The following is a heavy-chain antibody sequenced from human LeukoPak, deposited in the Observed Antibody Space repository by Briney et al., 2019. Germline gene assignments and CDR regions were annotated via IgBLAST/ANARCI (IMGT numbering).Heavy chain of an antibody. CDR1: GFTFTSSA. V-gene: IGHV1-58*02. J-gene: IGHJ4*02. CDR2: IVVGSGNT. CDR3: ARRGSPGYSSSWYYFDY. D-gene: IGHD6-13*01. Sequence: SVKVSCKASGFTFTSSAMQWVRQARGQRLEWIGWIVVGSGNTNYAQKFQERVTITRDMSTSTAYMELSSLRSEDTAVYYCARRGSPGYSSSWYYFDYWGQGTLVTVSS.